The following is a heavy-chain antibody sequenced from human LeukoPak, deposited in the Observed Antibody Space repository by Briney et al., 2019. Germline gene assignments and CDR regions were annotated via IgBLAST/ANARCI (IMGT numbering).Heavy chain of an antibody. CDR1: SGSISTSNYY. V-gene: IGHV4-39*07. Sequence: SETLSLTCTVSSGSISTSNYYWGWVRQPPGKALEWIGNIFYSGSTYYSPSLKSRVTISVDTSKNQFSLKLSSVTAADTAVYYCARELFDYGGSSIDYWGQGTLVTVSS. CDR2: IFYSGST. J-gene: IGHJ4*02. D-gene: IGHD4-23*01. CDR3: ARELFDYGGSSIDY.